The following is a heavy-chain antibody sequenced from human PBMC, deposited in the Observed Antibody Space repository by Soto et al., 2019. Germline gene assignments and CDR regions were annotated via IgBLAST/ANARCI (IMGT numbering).Heavy chain of an antibody. D-gene: IGHD3-10*01. J-gene: IGHJ4*02. Sequence: QVQLVQSGAEVKKPGSSVKVSCKASGGTFSSYTISWVRQAPGQGLAWMGRIIPILGIANYAQKFQGRVTITADKSTSTAYMELSSLRSEDTAVYYCAQGVRGVQPYYFDYWGQGTLVTVSS. CDR1: GGTFSSYT. CDR2: IIPILGIA. CDR3: AQGVRGVQPYYFDY. V-gene: IGHV1-69*02.